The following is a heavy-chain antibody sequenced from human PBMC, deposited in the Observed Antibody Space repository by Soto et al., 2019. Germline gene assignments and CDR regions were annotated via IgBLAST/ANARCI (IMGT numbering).Heavy chain of an antibody. V-gene: IGHV5-51*01. CDR1: GYRFTSYW. CDR2: IYPGDSDT. CDR3: ARRRYGCNSADAFDI. J-gene: IGHJ3*02. D-gene: IGHD4-17*01. Sequence: PGASLKISCKGSGYRFTSYWIGWVRQMPGKGLEWMGIIYPGDSDTRYSPSFQGQVTISADKSISTAYLQLSSLKASDTAMYYCARRRYGCNSADAFDILGQGTMVTVSS.